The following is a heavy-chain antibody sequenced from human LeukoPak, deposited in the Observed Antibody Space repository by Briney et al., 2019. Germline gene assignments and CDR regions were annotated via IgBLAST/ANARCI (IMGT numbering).Heavy chain of an antibody. V-gene: IGHV4-39*01. CDR2: IFYSGST. CDR3: ARHKGPRYYYYGMDV. CDR1: GGSISNSSYY. J-gene: IGHJ6*02. Sequence: SETLSLTCTVSGGSISNSSYYWGWIRQAPGKGLEWIGSIFYSGSTNYNPSLKSRVTISVDTSKNQFSLKLSSVTAADTAVYYCARHKGPRYYYYGMDVWGQGTTVTVS.